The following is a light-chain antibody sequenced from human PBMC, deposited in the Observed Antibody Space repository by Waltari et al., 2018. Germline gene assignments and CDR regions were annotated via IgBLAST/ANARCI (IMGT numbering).Light chain of an antibody. V-gene: IGLV2-23*02. CDR2: EVT. Sequence: QSALTQPASVSGSPGPSITISCTATSSDFGSYNLVSWYQQHPGKAPKLVIYEVTKRPSGVSTRFSGSKSGNTASLTISGLQAEDEADYCCCSYAGSSTWVFGGGTKLTVL. CDR3: CSYAGSSTWV. CDR1: SSDFGSYNL. J-gene: IGLJ3*02.